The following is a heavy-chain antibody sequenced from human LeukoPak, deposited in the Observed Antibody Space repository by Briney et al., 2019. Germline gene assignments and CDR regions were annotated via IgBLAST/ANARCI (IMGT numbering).Heavy chain of an antibody. CDR1: GGSISSYY. Sequence: PSETLSLTCTVSGGSISSYYWSWIRQPPGKGLEWIGYIYYSGSTNYNPSLKSRVTISVDTSKNQFSLKLSSVTAADTAVYYCASTLIAAAGTEFDYWGQGTLVTVFS. J-gene: IGHJ4*02. CDR2: IYYSGST. V-gene: IGHV4-59*01. D-gene: IGHD6-13*01. CDR3: ASTLIAAAGTEFDY.